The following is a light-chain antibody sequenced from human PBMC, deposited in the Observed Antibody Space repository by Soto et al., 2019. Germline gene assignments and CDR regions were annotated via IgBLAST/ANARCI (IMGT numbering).Light chain of an antibody. CDR3: QQYGSSPWT. CDR2: GAS. CDR1: QSVSSNY. J-gene: IGKJ1*01. V-gene: IGKV3-20*01. Sequence: VVLAQSPSTLSLSPGERATLSCRASQSVSSNYLAWYQQKPGQAPRPLIYGASSRATGIPDRFSGSGAGTDFTLTISRLESEDFAVYYCQQYGSSPWTFGQGTKVDIK.